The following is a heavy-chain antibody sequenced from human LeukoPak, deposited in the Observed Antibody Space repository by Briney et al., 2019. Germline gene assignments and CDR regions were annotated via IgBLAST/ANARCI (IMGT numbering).Heavy chain of an antibody. Sequence: GGSLRLSCAASGFTFSSYSMNWVRQAPGKGLEWGSSISSSSSYIYYADSVKGRFTISRDNAKNSLYLQMNSLRAEDTAVYYCASCRVYDFWSGYCFDYWGQGTLVTVSS. CDR3: ASCRVYDFWSGYCFDY. D-gene: IGHD3-3*01. J-gene: IGHJ4*02. CDR1: GFTFSSYS. V-gene: IGHV3-21*01. CDR2: ISSSSSYI.